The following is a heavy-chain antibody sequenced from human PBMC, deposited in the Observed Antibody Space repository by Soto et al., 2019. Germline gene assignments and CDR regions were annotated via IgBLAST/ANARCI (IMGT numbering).Heavy chain of an antibody. V-gene: IGHV4-34*01. CDR3: ASGRLLRAYNWFDP. J-gene: IGHJ5*02. Sequence: SETLSLTCAVYGGSFSGYYWSWIRQPPGKGLEWIGEINYSGSTNYNPSLKSRVTISVDPSKNQFSLKLSSVTAADRAGYYLASGRLLRAYNWFDPWGQGTLVIVSS. D-gene: IGHD3-16*01. CDR1: GGSFSGYY. CDR2: INYSGST.